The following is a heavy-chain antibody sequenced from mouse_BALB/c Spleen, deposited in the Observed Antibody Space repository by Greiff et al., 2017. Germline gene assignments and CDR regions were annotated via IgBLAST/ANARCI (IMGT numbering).Heavy chain of an antibody. V-gene: IGHV5-6-3*01. CDR3: ARAVYDYLFAY. CDR2: INSNGGST. Sequence: EVHLVESGGGLVQPGGSLKLSCAASGFTFSSYGMSWVRQTPDKRLELVATINSNGGSTYYPDSVKGRFTISRDNAKNTLYLQMSSLKSEDTAMYYCARAVYDYLFAYWGQGTLVTVSA. D-gene: IGHD2-4*01. J-gene: IGHJ3*01. CDR1: GFTFSSYG.